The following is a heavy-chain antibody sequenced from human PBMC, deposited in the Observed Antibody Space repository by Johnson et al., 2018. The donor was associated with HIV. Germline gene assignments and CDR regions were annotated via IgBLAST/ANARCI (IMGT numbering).Heavy chain of an antibody. CDR1: GFTFSSYA. V-gene: IGHV3-30*04. CDR2: ISYDGSNK. D-gene: IGHD4-23*01. J-gene: IGHJ3*02. CDR3: ARGRGGNTFDAFDI. Sequence: QVQLVESGGGVVQPGRSLRLSCAASGFTFSSYAMHWVRQAPGKGLEWVAVISYDGSNKYYADSVKGRFTISRDNSKNTLYLQMNSRRAEDTALYYCARGRGGNTFDAFDIWGQGTMVTVSS.